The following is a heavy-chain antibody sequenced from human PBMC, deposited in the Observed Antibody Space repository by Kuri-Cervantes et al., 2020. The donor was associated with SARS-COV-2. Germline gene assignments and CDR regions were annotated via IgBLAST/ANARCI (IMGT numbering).Heavy chain of an antibody. D-gene: IGHD1-1*01. V-gene: IGHV4-61*10. Sequence: SETLSLTCTVSGGSISSGSYYWSWIRQPAGKGLEWIGYIYYSGSTNYNPSLKGRVTISLDPSNNQVSLRLTSATAADTAVYYCGKVSWLQLWHRYSDSWGQGTLVTVSS. CDR3: GKVSWLQLWHRYSDS. CDR2: IYYSGST. CDR1: GGSISSGSYY. J-gene: IGHJ4*02.